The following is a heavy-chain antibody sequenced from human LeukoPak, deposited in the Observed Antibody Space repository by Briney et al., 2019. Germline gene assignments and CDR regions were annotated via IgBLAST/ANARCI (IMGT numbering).Heavy chain of an antibody. CDR1: GGSFSGYY. J-gene: IGHJ4*02. Sequence: SETLSLTCAVYGGSFSGYYWSWIRQPPGKGLEWIGEINHSGSTNYNPSLKSRATISVDTSKNQFSLKLSSVTAADTAVYYCARGGDSSSWYLVVFFDYWGQGTLVTVSS. D-gene: IGHD6-13*01. CDR3: ARGGDSSSWYLVVFFDY. CDR2: INHSGST. V-gene: IGHV4-34*01.